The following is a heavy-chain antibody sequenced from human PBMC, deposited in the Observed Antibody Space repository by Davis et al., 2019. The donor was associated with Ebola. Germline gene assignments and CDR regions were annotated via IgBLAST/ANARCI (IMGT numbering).Heavy chain of an antibody. CDR1: GFTFRLYG. CDR3: ARVSDYYGMDV. V-gene: IGHV3-11*01. CDR2: ISSSGSTI. J-gene: IGHJ6*02. Sequence: GGSLRLSCAASGFTFRLYGLHWVRQAPGKGLEWVSYISSSGSTIYYADSVKGRFTISRDNAKNSLYLQMNSLRAEDTAVYYCARVSDYYGMDVWGQGTTVTVSS.